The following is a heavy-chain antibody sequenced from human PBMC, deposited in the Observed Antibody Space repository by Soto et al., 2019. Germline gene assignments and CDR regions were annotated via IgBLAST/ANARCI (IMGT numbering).Heavy chain of an antibody. CDR1: GFTFSNAW. Sequence: VGSLRLSCAASGFTFSNAWMSWVRQAPGKGLEWVGRIKSKTDGGTTDYAAPVKGRFTISRDDSKNTLYLQMNSLKTEDTAVYYCTTVSKVPYYYYYGMDVWGQGTTVTVSS. CDR3: TTVSKVPYYYYYGMDV. J-gene: IGHJ6*02. V-gene: IGHV3-15*01. CDR2: IKSKTDGGTT.